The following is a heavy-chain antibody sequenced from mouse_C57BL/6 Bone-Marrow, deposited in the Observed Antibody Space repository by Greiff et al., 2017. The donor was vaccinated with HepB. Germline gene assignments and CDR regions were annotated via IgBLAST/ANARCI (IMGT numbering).Heavy chain of an antibody. J-gene: IGHJ1*03. Sequence: DVKLVESGGGLVKPGGSLKLSCAASGFTFSDYGMHWVRQAPEKGLEWVAYISSGSSTIYYADTVKGRFTISRDNAKNTLFLQMTSLRSEDTAMYYCAREATVVDWYFDVWGTGTTVTVSS. V-gene: IGHV5-17*01. CDR3: AREATVVDWYFDV. CDR2: ISSGSSTI. CDR1: GFTFSDYG. D-gene: IGHD1-1*01.